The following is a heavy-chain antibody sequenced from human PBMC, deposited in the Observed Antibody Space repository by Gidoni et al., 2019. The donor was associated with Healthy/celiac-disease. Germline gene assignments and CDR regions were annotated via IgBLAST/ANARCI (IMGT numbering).Heavy chain of an antibody. Sequence: EAQRVESGGAFGKPGGSLRLSCAASGFTVSSYSMNWVRQAPGKGLEWGSSISSSSSDIHYADSVKGRFTISRDNAKNSLYLQMNSLRAEDTAVYYCARRASVPAATNWFDPWGQGTLVTVSS. CDR3: ARRASVPAATNWFDP. V-gene: IGHV3-21*01. J-gene: IGHJ5*02. CDR2: ISSSSSDI. CDR1: GFTVSSYS. D-gene: IGHD2-2*01.